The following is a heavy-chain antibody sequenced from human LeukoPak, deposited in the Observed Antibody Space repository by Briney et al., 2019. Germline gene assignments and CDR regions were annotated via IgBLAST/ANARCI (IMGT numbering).Heavy chain of an antibody. CDR1: GFTFSSYG. CDR3: ARGIGAYYYYFDY. CDR2: IWYDGRNE. J-gene: IGHJ4*02. D-gene: IGHD4/OR15-4a*01. Sequence: PGRSLRLSCAASGFTFSSYGLHWVRQAPGKGLEWVAVIWYDGRNEYYADSVKGRFTISRDNSKNTLYLQMNSLRAEDTAVYYCARGIGAYYYYFDYWGQGTLVTVSS. V-gene: IGHV3-33*01.